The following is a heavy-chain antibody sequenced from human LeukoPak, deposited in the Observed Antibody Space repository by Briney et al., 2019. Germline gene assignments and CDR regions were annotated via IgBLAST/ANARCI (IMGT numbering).Heavy chain of an antibody. V-gene: IGHV3-15*01. CDR2: IKSKTDGGTT. CDR3: TTEYGDPDPFDY. CDR1: GFTFSSYA. D-gene: IGHD4-17*01. Sequence: GGSLRLSCAASGFTFSSYAMSWVRQAPGKGLEWVGRIKSKTDGGTTDYAAPVKGRFTISRDDSKNTLYLQMNSLKTEDTAVYYCTTEYGDPDPFDYWGQGTLVTVSS. J-gene: IGHJ4*02.